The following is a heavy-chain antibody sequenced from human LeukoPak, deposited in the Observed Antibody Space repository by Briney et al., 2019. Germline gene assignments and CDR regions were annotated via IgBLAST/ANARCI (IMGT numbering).Heavy chain of an antibody. Sequence: SVKVSCKASGGTFSSYTISWVRQAPGQGLERMGRIIPILGIANYAQKFQGRDTITADKSTSTAYMELSSLRSEDTAVYYCAIVEAGCSSTSCYDYWGQGTLVTVSS. V-gene: IGHV1-69*02. CDR2: IIPILGIA. D-gene: IGHD2-2*01. CDR1: GGTFSSYT. J-gene: IGHJ4*02. CDR3: AIVEAGCSSTSCYDY.